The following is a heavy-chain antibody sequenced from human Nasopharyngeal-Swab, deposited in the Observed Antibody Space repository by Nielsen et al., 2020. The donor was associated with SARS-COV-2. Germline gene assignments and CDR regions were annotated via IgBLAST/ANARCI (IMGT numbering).Heavy chain of an antibody. V-gene: IGHV1-24*01. Sequence: WVRQAPGQGLEWMGGFDPEDGETIYAQKFQGRVTITADESTSTAYMELSSLRSEDTAVYYCARTHSSSWDWFDPWGQGTLVTVSS. CDR2: FDPEDGET. J-gene: IGHJ5*02. D-gene: IGHD6-13*01. CDR3: ARTHSSSWDWFDP.